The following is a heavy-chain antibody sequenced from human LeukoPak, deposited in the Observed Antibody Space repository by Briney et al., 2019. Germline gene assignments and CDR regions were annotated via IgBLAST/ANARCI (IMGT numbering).Heavy chain of an antibody. J-gene: IGHJ6*02. CDR2: ISSSGSTI. CDR1: GFTFSDYY. D-gene: IGHD3-22*01. CDR3: ARKDESSGYDYYGMDV. Sequence: GGSLRLSCAASGFTFSDYYMSWIRQAPGKGLEWVSYISSSGSTIYYADSVKGRFTISRDNAKNSLYLQMNSLRAEDTAVYYCARKDESSGYDYYGMDVWGQGTTVTVSS. V-gene: IGHV3-11*01.